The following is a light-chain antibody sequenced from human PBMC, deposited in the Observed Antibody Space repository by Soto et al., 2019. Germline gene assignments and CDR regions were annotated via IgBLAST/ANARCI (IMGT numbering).Light chain of an antibody. Sequence: SVLTQPASVSGSPGQSITISCTGTSSDVGSYKFVSWYQHHPGKAPKLMIYEVSNRPLGVSNRFSGSKSGNTASLTISGLQAEDEAEYYCSSYRSSSIVVFGTGTKVTVL. CDR2: EVS. CDR3: SSYRSSSIVV. CDR1: SSDVGSYKF. V-gene: IGLV2-14*01. J-gene: IGLJ1*01.